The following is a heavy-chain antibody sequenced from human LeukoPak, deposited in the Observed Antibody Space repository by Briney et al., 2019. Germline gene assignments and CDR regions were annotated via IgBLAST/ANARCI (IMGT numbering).Heavy chain of an antibody. CDR2: IWYDGSNK. V-gene: IGHV3-33*01. CDR3: ARGRTYYYYGMDV. J-gene: IGHJ6*02. CDR1: GFTFSSYG. Sequence: GGSLRLSCAASGFTFSSYGMHWVRQAPGKGLEWVAVIWYDGSNKYYADSVKGRFTISRDNSKNTLYLQMNSLRAEDTAVYYCARGRTYYYYGMDVWGQGTTVTVSS.